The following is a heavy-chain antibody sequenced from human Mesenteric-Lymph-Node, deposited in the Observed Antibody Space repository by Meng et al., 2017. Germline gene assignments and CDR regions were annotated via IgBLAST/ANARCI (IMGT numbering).Heavy chain of an antibody. V-gene: IGHV3-7*01. J-gene: IGHJ4*02. CDR1: GFTFSSYW. CDR3: AREQWLARDY. CDR2: IKQDGSEK. Sequence: GESLKISCAASGFTFSSYWMSWVRQAPGKGLEWVANIKQDGSEKYYVDSVKGRFTISRDNAKNSLYLQMNSLRAEDTAVYYCAREQWLARDYWGQGTLVTVSS. D-gene: IGHD6-19*01.